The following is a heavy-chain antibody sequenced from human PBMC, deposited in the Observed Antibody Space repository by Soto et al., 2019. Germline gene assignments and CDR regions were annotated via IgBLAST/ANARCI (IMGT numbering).Heavy chain of an antibody. Sequence: QVQLQESGPGLVKPSQTLSLTCTVSGGSISSGGYYWSWIRQHPGKGLEWIGYIYYSGSTYYNPSHKSRVTISVDTSKNRFSLKLSSVTAADPAVYYRARFGRGDYYYYGMDVCGQGTTVTVSS. V-gene: IGHV4-31*03. CDR1: GGSISSGGYY. CDR3: ARFGRGDYYYYGMDV. D-gene: IGHD2-15*01. CDR2: IYYSGST. J-gene: IGHJ6*02.